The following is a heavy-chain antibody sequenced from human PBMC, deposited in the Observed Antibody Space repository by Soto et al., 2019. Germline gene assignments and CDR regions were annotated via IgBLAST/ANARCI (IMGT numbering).Heavy chain of an antibody. J-gene: IGHJ4*02. CDR2: ISADSGDT. Sequence: QVQLVQSGPEVKKPGASVKVSCTPSGYTFTNYGVNWVRQAPGQGLEWMGWISADSGDTKYAQKFRGRVTMTTDTSTRTAYMELRSLRFDDSAVYYCARGGRYSSPSDLTYWGQGTLVTVSS. D-gene: IGHD6-6*01. CDR1: GYTFTNYG. CDR3: ARGGRYSSPSDLTY. V-gene: IGHV1-18*04.